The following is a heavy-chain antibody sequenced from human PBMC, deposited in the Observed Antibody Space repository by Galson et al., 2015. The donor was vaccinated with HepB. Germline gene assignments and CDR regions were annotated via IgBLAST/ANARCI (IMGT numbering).Heavy chain of an antibody. CDR2: LYSGGTT. J-gene: IGHJ6*02. CDR3: AKGMRTGGYSYGYGMDV. V-gene: IGHV3-66*01. D-gene: IGHD5-12*01. CDR1: GFTVGSKF. Sequence: SLRLSCAASGFTVGSKFMTWVRRAPGKGLEFVSVLYSGGTTSYADSVKGRFTISRDHVKNTVDLQMNSLRTEDTAIYFCAKGMRTGGYSYGYGMDVWGHGTTVAVS.